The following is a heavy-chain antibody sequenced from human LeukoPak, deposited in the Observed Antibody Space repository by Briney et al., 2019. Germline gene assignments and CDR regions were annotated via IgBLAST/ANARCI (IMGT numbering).Heavy chain of an antibody. CDR3: ARGRQQWLVRGSWFDP. D-gene: IGHD6-19*01. J-gene: IGHJ5*02. CDR1: GYTFTSYD. CDR2: MNPNSGNT. Sequence: ASVKVSCKASGYTFTSYDINWVRQATGQGLEWMGWMNPNSGNTGYAQKFQGRVTMTRNTSISTAYMELSSLRSEDTAVYYCARGRQQWLVRGSWFDPWGQGTLVTVSS. V-gene: IGHV1-8*01.